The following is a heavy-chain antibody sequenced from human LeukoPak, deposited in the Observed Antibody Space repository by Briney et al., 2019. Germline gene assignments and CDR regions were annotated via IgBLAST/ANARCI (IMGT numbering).Heavy chain of an antibody. CDR2: INHSGST. Sequence: PSETLSLTCTVSGGSISSSSYYWGWIRQPPGKGLEWIGEINHSGSTNYNPSLKSRVTISVDTSKNQFSLKLSSVTAADTAVYYCARRKGWRGYSYGGRTYYFDYWGQGTLVTVSS. CDR3: ARRKGWRGYSYGGRTYYFDY. J-gene: IGHJ4*02. CDR1: GGSISSSSYY. V-gene: IGHV4-39*07. D-gene: IGHD5-18*01.